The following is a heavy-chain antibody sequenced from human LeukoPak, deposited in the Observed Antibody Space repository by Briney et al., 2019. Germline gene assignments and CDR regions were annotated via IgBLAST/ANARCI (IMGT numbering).Heavy chain of an antibody. CDR3: ARDRTGSNAVDY. V-gene: IGHV4-4*07. CDR1: GGSISNYY. D-gene: IGHD3-10*01. CDR2: IYTRGST. J-gene: IGHJ4*02. Sequence: SETLSLTCAVSGGSISNYYRSWIRQPAGKGLEWIGRIYTRGSTKYTPSLRSRVTMSVDTSKNQFSLKLTSVTAADTAVYYCARDRTGSNAVDYWGQGTLVTVSS.